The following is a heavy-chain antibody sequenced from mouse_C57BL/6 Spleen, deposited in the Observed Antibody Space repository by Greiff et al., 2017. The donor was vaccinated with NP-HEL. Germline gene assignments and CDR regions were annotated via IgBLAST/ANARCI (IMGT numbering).Heavy chain of an antibody. Sequence: QVQLQQSGAELVKPGASVKISCKASGYAFSSYWMNWVKQRPGKGLEWIGQIYPGDGDTNYNGKFKGKATLTADKSSSTAYMQLSSLTSEDSAVYFCARSLYRNYEGFAYWGQGTLVTVSA. CDR1: GYAFSSYW. CDR3: ARSLYRNYEGFAY. D-gene: IGHD2-5*01. CDR2: IYPGDGDT. V-gene: IGHV1-80*01. J-gene: IGHJ3*01.